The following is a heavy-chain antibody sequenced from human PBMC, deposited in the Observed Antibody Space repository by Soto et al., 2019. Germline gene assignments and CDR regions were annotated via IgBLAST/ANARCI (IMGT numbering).Heavy chain of an antibody. CDR2: IIPSFGTA. J-gene: IGHJ4*02. CDR3: ARAGGRHSGGIDY. Sequence: QVQLVQSGAEVKKPGSSVKVSCKASGGTFSSYSINCVRQAPGQGLEWMGEIIPSFGTANYSQKFQGRVTITTDASTRTAYMELPSLSSEDTAMYYCARAGGRHSGGIDYWGQGTLVTVSS. D-gene: IGHD1-26*01. CDR1: GGTFSSYS. V-gene: IGHV1-69*01.